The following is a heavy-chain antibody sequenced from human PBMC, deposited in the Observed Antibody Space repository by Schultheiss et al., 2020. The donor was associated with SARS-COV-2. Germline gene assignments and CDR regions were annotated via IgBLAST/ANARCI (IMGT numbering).Heavy chain of an antibody. D-gene: IGHD3-3*01. CDR2: IYHSGST. Sequence: SQTLSLTCAVSGGSISRGGYSWSWIRQPPGKGLEWIGYIYHSGSTYYNPSLKSRVTISVDTSKNQFSLKLSSVTAADTAVYYCARGPPGPLRFLEWAINWFDPWGQGTLVTVSS. J-gene: IGHJ5*02. CDR3: ARGPPGPLRFLEWAINWFDP. V-gene: IGHV4-30-2*05. CDR1: GGSISRGGYS.